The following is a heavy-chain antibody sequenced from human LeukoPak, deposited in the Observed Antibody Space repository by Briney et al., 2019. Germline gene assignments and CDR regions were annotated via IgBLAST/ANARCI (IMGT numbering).Heavy chain of an antibody. CDR3: ARRSRYCSSTSCYRSVDTAMVNYYYYGMDV. D-gene: IGHD2-2*02. Sequence: GGSLRLSCAASGFTFGNSWMTWVRQAPGKGLEWVASIKQDRSETYYVDSVKGRFTISRDNSKNTLYLQMNSLRAEGTAVYYCARRSRYCSSTSCYRSVDTAMVNYYYYGMDVWGQGTTVTVSS. CDR2: IKQDRSET. J-gene: IGHJ6*02. V-gene: IGHV3-7*01. CDR1: GFTFGNSW.